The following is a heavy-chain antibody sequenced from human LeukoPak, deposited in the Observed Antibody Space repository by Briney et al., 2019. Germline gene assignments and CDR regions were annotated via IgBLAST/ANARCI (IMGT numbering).Heavy chain of an antibody. CDR3: ASGRSSTSCYGRENWFDP. CDR2: IIPIFGTA. CDR1: GGTFSSYV. V-gene: IGHV1-69*05. D-gene: IGHD2-2*01. J-gene: IGHJ5*02. Sequence: GASVKVSCKASGGTFSSYVISWVRQAPGQGLEWMGGIIPIFGTANYAQKFQGRVTITTDESTSTAYMELSSLRSEDTAVYYCASGRSSTSCYGRENWFDPWGQGTLVTVSS.